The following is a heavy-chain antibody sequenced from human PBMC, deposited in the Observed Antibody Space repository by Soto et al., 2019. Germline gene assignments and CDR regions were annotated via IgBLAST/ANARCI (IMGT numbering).Heavy chain of an antibody. CDR1: GFTFCSYG. CDR2: IWYDGSNK. J-gene: IGHJ4*02. V-gene: IGHV3-33*01. CDR3: ARDSRRVRAPPDY. D-gene: IGHD6-6*01. Sequence: GGSPRLSCAACGFTFCSYGMHWVRQAPGKGLEWVAVIWYDGSNKYYADSVKGRFTISRDNSKNTLYLQMNSLRAEDTAVYYCARDSRRVRAPPDYWGQGTLVTVSS.